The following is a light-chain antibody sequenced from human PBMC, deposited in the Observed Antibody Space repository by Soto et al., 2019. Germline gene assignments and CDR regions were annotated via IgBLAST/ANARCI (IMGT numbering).Light chain of an antibody. Sequence: EIVMTQSPATLSVSPGERATLSCRASQSVSDSLAWYQQKPGQATRLLIFDISTRATGIPARFSGSGSGTEFTLTISSVQSEDSAVYYCQQYKNWPPITFGQGTRLEIK. CDR3: QQYKNWPPIT. J-gene: IGKJ5*01. CDR2: DIS. V-gene: IGKV3-15*01. CDR1: QSVSDS.